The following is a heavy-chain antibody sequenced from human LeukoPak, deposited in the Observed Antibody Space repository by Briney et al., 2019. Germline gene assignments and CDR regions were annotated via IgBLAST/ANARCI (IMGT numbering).Heavy chain of an antibody. J-gene: IGHJ4*02. CDR1: GFTLSNYW. CDR3: ARQYSSSSEFDY. D-gene: IGHD6-6*01. Sequence: AGGSLRLSCAASGFTLSNYWMHWVRQAPGKGLVMVSRINSDGTTTSSADSVKGRFTISRDNAKNTLYLQMNSLRAEDTAVYYCARQYSSSSEFDYWGQGTLVTVSS. V-gene: IGHV3-74*01. CDR2: INSDGTTT.